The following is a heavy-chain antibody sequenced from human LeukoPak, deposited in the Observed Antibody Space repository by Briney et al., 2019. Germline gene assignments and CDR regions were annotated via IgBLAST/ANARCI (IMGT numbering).Heavy chain of an antibody. V-gene: IGHV3-49*03. CDR3: SRGSGWLSVY. D-gene: IGHD6-19*01. CDR2: ISGGTT. J-gene: IGHJ4*02. Sequence: GRCLRLSRTASGFTFGDYLMSWFPHAPGKGLEWIGFISGGTTEYAASVKGRFTISRDDSTSIAYLQMNSLTTEDTAVYYCSRGSGWLSVYWGQGTLVTVSS. CDR1: GFTFGDYL.